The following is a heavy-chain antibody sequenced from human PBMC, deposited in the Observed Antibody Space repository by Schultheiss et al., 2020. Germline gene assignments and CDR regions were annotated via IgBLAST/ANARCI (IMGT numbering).Heavy chain of an antibody. D-gene: IGHD1-26*01. CDR1: GFTFDDYA. CDR3: ARDRLRRELRGVWWFDP. Sequence: GGSLRLSCAASGFTFDDYAMHWVRQAPGKGLEWVSSISSSSSYIYYADAVKGRFTISRDNAKNSLYLQMNSLRAEDTAVYYCARDRLRRELRGVWWFDPWGEGALVTVSS. J-gene: IGHJ5*02. V-gene: IGHV3-21*01. CDR2: ISSSSSYI.